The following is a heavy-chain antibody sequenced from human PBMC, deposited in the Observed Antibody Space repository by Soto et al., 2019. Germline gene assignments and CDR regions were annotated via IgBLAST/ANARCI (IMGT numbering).Heavy chain of an antibody. CDR3: ARDRVRGALPQYGMDV. CDR2: TRGDDNNK. D-gene: IGHD3-10*01. V-gene: IGHV3-21*01. CDR1: GFTFSSYS. Sequence: GGSLRLSCAASGFTFSSYSMNWARQAPGKGLEWVSATRGDDNNKYYAASVKGRFTISRDNAKNSLFLHLSGLTADDTAVYYCARDRVRGALPQYGMDVWGQGTTVTVSS. J-gene: IGHJ6*02.